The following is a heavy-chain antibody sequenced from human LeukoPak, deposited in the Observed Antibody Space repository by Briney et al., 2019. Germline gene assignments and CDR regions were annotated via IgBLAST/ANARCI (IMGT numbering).Heavy chain of an antibody. J-gene: IGHJ4*02. D-gene: IGHD3-10*01. CDR3: ARDYGSGSYSTYYFDY. V-gene: IGHV3-30*04. CDR2: ISYDGSNK. Sequence: GGSLRLSCAASGFTFSSYAMHRVRQAPGKGLERVAVISYDGSNKYYADSVKGRFTISRDNSKNTLYLQMNSLRAEDTAVYYCARDYGSGSYSTYYFDYWGQGTLVTVSS. CDR1: GFTFSSYA.